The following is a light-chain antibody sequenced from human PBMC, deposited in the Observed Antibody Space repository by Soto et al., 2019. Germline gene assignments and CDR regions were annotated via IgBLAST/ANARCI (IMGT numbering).Light chain of an antibody. CDR2: DAS. CDR3: QQYNNWPFT. V-gene: IGKV3-20*01. CDR1: QTVRNNY. J-gene: IGKJ4*01. Sequence: EFVLTQSPGTLSLSPGERATLSCRASQTVRNNYLAWYQQKPGQAPKLLIYDASSRATGIPDRFSGGGSGTDFILTISRLEPEDFAVYYCQQYNNWPFTFGGGTKVEIK.